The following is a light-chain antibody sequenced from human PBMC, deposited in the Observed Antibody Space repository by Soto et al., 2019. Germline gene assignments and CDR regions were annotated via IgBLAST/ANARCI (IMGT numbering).Light chain of an antibody. CDR1: SSDVGGYKF. Sequence: QSALAQPASVSGSPGQSITISCTGTSSDVGGYKFVSWYQQHPGKDPKLMIYEVSNRPSGVSNRFSGSKSGNTASLTISGLQAEDEADYYCSSYTTSSTLEVFXTGTKVTVL. V-gene: IGLV2-14*01. CDR2: EVS. J-gene: IGLJ1*01. CDR3: SSYTTSSTLEV.